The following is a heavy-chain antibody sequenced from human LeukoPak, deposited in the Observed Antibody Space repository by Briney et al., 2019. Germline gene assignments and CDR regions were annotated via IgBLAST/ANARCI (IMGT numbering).Heavy chain of an antibody. CDR3: ATVEWDTPHAYFDY. CDR1: GGTFSSYA. V-gene: IGHV1-69*05. D-gene: IGHD3-3*01. CDR2: IIPIFGTA. J-gene: IGHJ4*02. Sequence: GSSVKVSCKASGGTFSSYAISWVRQAPGQGLEWMGGIIPIFGTAIYAQKFQGRVTITTDESTSTAYMELSSLRSEDTAVYYCATVEWDTPHAYFDYWGQGTLVTVSS.